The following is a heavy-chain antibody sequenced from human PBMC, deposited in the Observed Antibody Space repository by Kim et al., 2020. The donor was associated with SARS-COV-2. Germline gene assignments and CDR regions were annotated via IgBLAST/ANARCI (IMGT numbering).Heavy chain of an antibody. CDR3: TRGGYCRGSRCYGPEEKFVF. V-gene: IGHV1-69*13. CDR2: FIPLFGIS. J-gene: IGHJ4*02. Sequence: SVKVSCKASEDTFSAYVVAWVRQAPGQGLEWLGGFIPLFGISDYAQRFQGRLTISADESTNTVYMELRSLRSDDTAVYYCTRGGYCRGSRCYGPEEKFVFWGQGTLVTVSS. D-gene: IGHD2-15*01. CDR1: EDTFSAYV.